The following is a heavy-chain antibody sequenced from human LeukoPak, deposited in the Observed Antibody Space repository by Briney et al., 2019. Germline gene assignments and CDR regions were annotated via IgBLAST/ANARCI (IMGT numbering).Heavy chain of an antibody. CDR2: INPSGGST. CDR1: GYTFTSYY. V-gene: IGHV1-46*01. CDR3: ARGRTTVVTRP. J-gene: IGHJ5*02. D-gene: IGHD4-23*01. Sequence: ASVKVSCKASGYTFTSYYMHWVRQAPGQGLEWMGIINPSGGSTNYAQKFQGRVTMTRDMSTSTVYMELSSLRSEDTAVYYCARGRTTVVTRPWGQGTLVTVSS.